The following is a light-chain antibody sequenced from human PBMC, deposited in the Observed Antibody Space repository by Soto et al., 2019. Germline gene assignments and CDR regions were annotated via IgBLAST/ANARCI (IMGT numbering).Light chain of an antibody. J-gene: IGKJ4*01. V-gene: IGKV3D-11*01. CDR3: QQRSNWPPLT. CDR1: QGVSSY. Sequence: EIVLTQSPATLSLSPGERATLSCRASQGVSSYLAWYQQKPGQAPRLLFYDASNRATGIPARFSGSGPGTDFTLTNSSLEPEGFAVYYCQQRSNWPPLTFGGGTKVEIK. CDR2: DAS.